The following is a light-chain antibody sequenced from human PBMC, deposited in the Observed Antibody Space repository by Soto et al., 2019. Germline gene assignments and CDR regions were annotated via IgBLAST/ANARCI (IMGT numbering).Light chain of an antibody. CDR1: QGISSY. CDR2: AAS. CDR3: QQLNSYPIT. V-gene: IGKV1-9*01. Sequence: IQLTQSPSSLSACVGDRVTITCRASQGISSYLAWYQQKPGKAPKLLIYAASTLQSGVPSRFSGCGSGTDFTLTISSLQPEDFATYYCQQLNSYPITFGQGTRLEIK. J-gene: IGKJ5*01.